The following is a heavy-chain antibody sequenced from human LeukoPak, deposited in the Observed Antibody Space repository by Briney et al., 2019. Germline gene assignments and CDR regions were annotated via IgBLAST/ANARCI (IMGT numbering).Heavy chain of an antibody. D-gene: IGHD3-10*01. CDR1: GYTFTGYY. CDR2: ISPNSGGT. J-gene: IGHJ4*02. V-gene: IGHV1-2*02. CDR3: ARTFVSVRGVLYYFDY. Sequence: ASVKVSCKASGYTFTGYYMHWVRQAPGQGLEWMGWISPNSGGTNYAQKFQGRVTMTRDTSISTAYMELSRLRSDDTAVYYCARTFVSVRGVLYYFDYWGQGTLVTVSS.